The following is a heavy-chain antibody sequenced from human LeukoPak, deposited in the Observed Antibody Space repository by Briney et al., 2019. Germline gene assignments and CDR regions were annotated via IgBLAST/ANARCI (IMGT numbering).Heavy chain of an antibody. Sequence: GGSLRLSCATSGFTFSNAWMNWVRQAPGKGLEWVGRIRSSSDGGTIDYAAPVKGRFTLSRDDSKTTLYLQMNSLQTEDTAVYYCATDFYDSTWSQGTLVTVSS. CDR2: IRSSSDGGTI. J-gene: IGHJ5*02. CDR1: GFTFSNAW. CDR3: ATDFYDST. V-gene: IGHV3-15*07. D-gene: IGHD3-22*01.